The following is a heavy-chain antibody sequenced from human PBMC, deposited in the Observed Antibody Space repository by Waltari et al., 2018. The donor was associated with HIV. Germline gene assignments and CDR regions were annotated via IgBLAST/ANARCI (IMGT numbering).Heavy chain of an antibody. J-gene: IGHJ4*02. CDR3: ASAFIEYFDY. CDR2: IYHSGNT. D-gene: IGHD3-16*02. V-gene: IGHV4-38-2*01. Sequence: QVQLQESGPGLVMPSATLSLTCVVPDYSLCSGYYWGWIRQPPGKGLECIGNIYHSGNTYYNPSLMSRVTISVDTSKNQFSLRLSSVTAADTAVYYCASAFIEYFDYWGQGTLVTVSS. CDR1: DYSLCSGYY.